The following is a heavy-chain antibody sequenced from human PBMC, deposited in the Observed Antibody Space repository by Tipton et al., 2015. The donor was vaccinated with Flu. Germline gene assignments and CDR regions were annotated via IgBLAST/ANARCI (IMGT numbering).Heavy chain of an antibody. CDR3: ARGSDYSNTFFDY. CDR1: GDSIGSRYF. J-gene: IGHJ4*02. V-gene: IGHV4-38-2*02. D-gene: IGHD4-17*01. Sequence: TLSLTCSVSGDSIGSRYFWGWIRQLPGKGLEWIGNVHQTGTTYYNPSLRSRVTIAVDRPKNQLSLRLTSVTAADTAVYYCARGSDYSNTFFDYWGRGTLVTVSS. CDR2: VHQTGTT.